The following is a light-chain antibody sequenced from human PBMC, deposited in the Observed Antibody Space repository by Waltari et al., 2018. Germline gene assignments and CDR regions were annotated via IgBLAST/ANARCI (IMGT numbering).Light chain of an antibody. V-gene: IGLV6-57*02. CDR2: EDN. CDR1: SGSIANNY. J-gene: IGLJ2*01. CDR3: QSFDSSNNIV. Sequence: NFMLAQPHSVSESLGKTVTISCTGSSGSIANNYVQWYQVRPGSGPTTVIYEDNERPSGVPDRFSGSIDRSSNSASLIISRLKTEDEAYYYCQSFDSSNNIVFGGGTKLTVL.